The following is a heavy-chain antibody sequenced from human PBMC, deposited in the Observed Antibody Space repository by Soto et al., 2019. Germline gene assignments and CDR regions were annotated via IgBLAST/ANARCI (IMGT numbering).Heavy chain of an antibody. CDR2: ISAYNGNT. CDR3: ARDGAGITGTWRSDLLVGY. J-gene: IGHJ4*02. V-gene: IGHV1-18*01. Sequence: QVQLVQSGAEVKKPGASVKVSCKASGYTFTSYGISWVRQAPGQGLEWMGWISAYNGNTNYAQKLQGRGTMTTDTSTSTAYMELRSLRSDDTAVYYCARDGAGITGTWRSDLLVGYWGQGTLVTVSS. CDR1: GYTFTSYG. D-gene: IGHD1-7*01.